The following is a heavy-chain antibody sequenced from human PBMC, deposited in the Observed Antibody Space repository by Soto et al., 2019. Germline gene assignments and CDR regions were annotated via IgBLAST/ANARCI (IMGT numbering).Heavy chain of an antibody. CDR1: GFTFSSYG. J-gene: IGHJ4*02. V-gene: IGHV3-33*01. CDR3: ARAPHSYGFLLSIDY. D-gene: IGHD5-18*01. CDR2: IWYDGSNK. Sequence: GGSLRLSCAASGFTFSSYGMHWVRQAPGKGLEWVAVIWYDGSNKYYADSVKGRFTISRDNSKNTLYLQMNSLRAEDTAVYYCARAPHSYGFLLSIDYWGQGTLVTVSS.